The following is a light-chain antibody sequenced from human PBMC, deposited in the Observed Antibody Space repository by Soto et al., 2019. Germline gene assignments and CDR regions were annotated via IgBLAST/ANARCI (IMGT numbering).Light chain of an antibody. J-gene: IGLJ2*01. CDR3: SSYTRSSTLV. V-gene: IGLV2-14*03. CDR2: DVS. Sequence: QSALTQPASVSGSPGQSITISCTGTSSDIGAYDYVSWYQHHPGKAPKLMIYDVSNRPSGVSDSFPGSKAGNTASLTISGLQAEDEADYYCSSYTRSSTLVFGGGTKLTVL. CDR1: SSDIGAYDY.